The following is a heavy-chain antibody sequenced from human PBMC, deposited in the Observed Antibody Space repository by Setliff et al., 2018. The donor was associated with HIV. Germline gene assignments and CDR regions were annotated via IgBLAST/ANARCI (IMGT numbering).Heavy chain of an antibody. Sequence: LSLTCAVYGGSFSGYYWSWIRQPPGKGLEWIGEINHSGSTSYNPSLKSRVTISVDTSKNQFSLKLSSVTAADTAVYFCARRGGGIAAHSFYYYYMDVWGKGTTVTVSS. CDR3: ARRGGGIAAHSFYYYYMDV. J-gene: IGHJ6*03. V-gene: IGHV4-34*01. CDR2: INHSGST. CDR1: GGSFSGYY. D-gene: IGHD6-13*01.